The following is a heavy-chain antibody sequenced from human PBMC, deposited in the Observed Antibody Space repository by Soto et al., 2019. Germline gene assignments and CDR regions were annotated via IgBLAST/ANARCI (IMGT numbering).Heavy chain of an antibody. V-gene: IGHV4-39*01. CDR2: IYYSGST. D-gene: IGHD3-22*01. CDR1: GGSISSSSYY. Sequence: SETLSLTCTVSGGSISSSSYYWGWIRQPPGKGLEWIGSIYYSGSTYYNPSLKSRVTISVDTSKNQFSLKLSSVTAADTAVYYCARGGDSSGYFLAFDIWGQGTMVTVSS. J-gene: IGHJ3*02. CDR3: ARGGDSSGYFLAFDI.